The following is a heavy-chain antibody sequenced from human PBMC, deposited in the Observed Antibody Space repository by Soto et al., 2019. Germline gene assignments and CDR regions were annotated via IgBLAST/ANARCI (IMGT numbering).Heavy chain of an antibody. V-gene: IGHV1-69*13. CDR3: ASSIAAGNAFDI. CDR2: IIPIFGTA. D-gene: IGHD6-13*01. Sequence: SVKVSCKASGGTFSSYAISWVRQAPGQGLEWMGGIIPIFGTANYAQKFQGRVTITADESTSTAYMELSSLRSEDTAVYYCASSIAAGNAFDIWGQGTMVTVSS. CDR1: GGTFSSYA. J-gene: IGHJ3*02.